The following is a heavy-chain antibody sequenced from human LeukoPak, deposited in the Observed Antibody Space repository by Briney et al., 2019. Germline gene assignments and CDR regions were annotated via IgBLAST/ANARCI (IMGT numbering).Heavy chain of an antibody. Sequence: GASVKVSCKASGGTFSSYAISWVRQAPGQGLEWMGGIIPIFGTANYAQKFQGRVTTTTDESTSTAYMELSSLRSEDTAVYYCAITKGVTPTTYYMDVWGKGTTVTVSS. V-gene: IGHV1-69*05. CDR1: GGTFSSYA. D-gene: IGHD4-23*01. CDR3: AITKGVTPTTYYMDV. CDR2: IIPIFGTA. J-gene: IGHJ6*03.